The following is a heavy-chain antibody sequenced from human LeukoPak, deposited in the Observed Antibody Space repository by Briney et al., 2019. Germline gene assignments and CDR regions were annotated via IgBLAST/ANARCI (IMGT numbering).Heavy chain of an antibody. CDR2: ISGSGGST. V-gene: IGHV3-23*01. J-gene: IGHJ3*02. Sequence: GGSLRLSCAASGFTFSSYAMSWVRQAPGKGLEWVSAISGSGGSTYYADSVKGRFTISRDNSKNTLYLQMNSLRAEDTAVYYCAKVLLWFGELLYDAFDIWGQGTMDTVSS. CDR3: AKVLLWFGELLYDAFDI. D-gene: IGHD3-10*01. CDR1: GFTFSSYA.